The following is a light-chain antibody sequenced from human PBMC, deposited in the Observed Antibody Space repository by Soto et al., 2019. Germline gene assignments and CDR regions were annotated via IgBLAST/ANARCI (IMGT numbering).Light chain of an antibody. CDR3: QQFNSYPLT. V-gene: IGKV1-13*02. CDR2: YAS. CDR1: QGISSA. Sequence: AIQLTQSPSSLSASVGDRVTITCRASQGISSALAWYQQKPGKAPKLLIYYASSLESGVPSRFSGSGSGTDFTLTFSSLQPEDFATYYCQQFNSYPLTFGGGTKVEIK. J-gene: IGKJ4*01.